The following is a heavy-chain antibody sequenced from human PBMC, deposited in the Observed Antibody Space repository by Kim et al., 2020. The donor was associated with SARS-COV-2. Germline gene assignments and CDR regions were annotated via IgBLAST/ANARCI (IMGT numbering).Heavy chain of an antibody. CDR2: VNHSGIT. Sequence: SETLSLTCAVYGGSFSAYSWIWIRQAPGKGLEWIGEVNHSGITKYHPSLKSRVTISVDTSKNQFSLKLPSVTAADTAVFYCARGRAGVVLSPILGLGPYYYYYAMDIWGQGTTVTVS. CDR1: GGSFSAYS. D-gene: IGHD3-3*01. CDR3: ARGRAGVVLSPILGLGPYYYYYAMDI. V-gene: IGHV4-34*01. J-gene: IGHJ6*02.